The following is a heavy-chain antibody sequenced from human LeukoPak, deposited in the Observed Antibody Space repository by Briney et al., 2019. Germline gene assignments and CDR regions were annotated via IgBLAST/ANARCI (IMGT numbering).Heavy chain of an antibody. CDR3: TRDRQASNQYRMDV. D-gene: IGHD2-2*01. J-gene: IGHJ6*03. CDR1: GFTFSSLW. CDR2: INQDGGTT. V-gene: IGHV3-7*01. Sequence: GGSLRLSCAASGFTFSSLWMSWVRQAPGRGPEWVANINQDGGTTYYVASVKGRFTISRDNAKNSLSLQMSSLRAEDTAVYYCTRDRQASNQYRMDVWGKGTTVTVSS.